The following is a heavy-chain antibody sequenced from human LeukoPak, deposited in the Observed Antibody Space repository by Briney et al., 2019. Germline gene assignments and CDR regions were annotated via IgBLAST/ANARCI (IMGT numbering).Heavy chain of an antibody. CDR2: INPDSGGT. V-gene: IGHV1-2*02. Sequence: ASVTVSCMASGYTFTGYYMHWVRQAPGQGLEWMGWINPDSGGTNYAQKFQGRVTMTRDTSISTAYMELSRLRSDDTAVYYCARAGYSGYDKADYWGQGTLVTVSS. CDR1: GYTFTGYY. CDR3: ARAGYSGYDKADY. D-gene: IGHD5-12*01. J-gene: IGHJ4*02.